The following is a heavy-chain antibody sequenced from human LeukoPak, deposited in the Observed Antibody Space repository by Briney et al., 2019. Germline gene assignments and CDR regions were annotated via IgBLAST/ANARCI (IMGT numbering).Heavy chain of an antibody. J-gene: IGHJ4*02. CDR2: INPDGSTT. Sequence: GGSLRLSCEASGFSFNKYWMHWVRQVPGKGPVWVSRINPDGSTTNYADSVKGRFSISRDNAKSIMYLQMNSLSVEDTAVYYCARGGDGSNSLINYWGQGTLVTVSS. CDR3: ARGGDGSNSLINY. V-gene: IGHV3-74*01. CDR1: GFSFNKYW. D-gene: IGHD5-24*01.